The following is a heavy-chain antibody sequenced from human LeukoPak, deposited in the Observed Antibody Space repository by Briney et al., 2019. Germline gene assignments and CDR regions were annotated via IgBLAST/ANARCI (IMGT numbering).Heavy chain of an antibody. J-gene: IGHJ5*02. CDR2: IYYSRNT. D-gene: IGHD5-24*01. Sequence: SETLSLTCAVSGGSISGTASYWAWIRQPPGKGLEWIGNIYYSRNTHYNPSLRSRVTLSVDTSKNQFSLNLSSMTAADTAVYYCARRAEIKDWFDPWGQGTLVTVSS. CDR1: GGSISGTASY. V-gene: IGHV4-39*01. CDR3: ARRAEIKDWFDP.